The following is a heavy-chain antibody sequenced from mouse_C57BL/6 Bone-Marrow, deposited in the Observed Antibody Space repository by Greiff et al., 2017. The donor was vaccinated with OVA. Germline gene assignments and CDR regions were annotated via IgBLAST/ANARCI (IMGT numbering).Heavy chain of an antibody. CDR3: ASVTSSYWYFDV. CDR2: IDPSDSET. V-gene: IGHV1-52*01. CDR1: GYTFTSYW. D-gene: IGHD2-12*01. Sequence: QVQLQQSGAELVRPGSSVKLSCKASGYTFTSYWMHWVKQRPIQGLEWIGNIDPSDSETHYNQKFKDKATLTVDKSSSTAYMQLSSLTSEDSAVYYCASVTSSYWYFDVWGTGTTVTVSS. J-gene: IGHJ1*03.